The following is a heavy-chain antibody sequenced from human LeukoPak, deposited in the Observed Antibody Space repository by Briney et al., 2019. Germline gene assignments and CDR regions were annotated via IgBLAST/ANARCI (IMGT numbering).Heavy chain of an antibody. CDR1: GGSFSGYY. CDR3: ARNVSYSFDY. V-gene: IGHV4-34*01. J-gene: IGHJ4*02. CDR2: INHSGST. D-gene: IGHD1-1*01. Sequence: PSETLSLTCAVYGGSFSGYYWSWIRQPPGKGLEWIGEINHSGSTNYNPSLKSRVTISVDTSKNQFSLKLSSVTAADTAVYYCARNVSYSFDYWGQGTLVTVSS.